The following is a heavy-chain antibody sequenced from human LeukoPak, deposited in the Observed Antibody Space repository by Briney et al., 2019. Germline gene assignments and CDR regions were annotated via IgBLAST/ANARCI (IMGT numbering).Heavy chain of an antibody. V-gene: IGHV1-2*02. CDR2: INPNSGGA. CDR3: ASDSQTYDSSGDFDY. J-gene: IGHJ4*02. Sequence: ASVKVSCKASGYTFTGYYMHWVRQAPGQGLEWMGWINPNSGGANYAQKFQGRVTMTRDTSISTAYMELSRLRSDDTAVYYCASDSQTYDSSGDFDYWGQGTLVTVSS. D-gene: IGHD3-22*01. CDR1: GYTFTGYY.